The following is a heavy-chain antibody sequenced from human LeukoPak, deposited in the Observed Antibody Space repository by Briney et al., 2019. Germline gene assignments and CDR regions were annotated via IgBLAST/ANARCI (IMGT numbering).Heavy chain of an antibody. CDR3: ARALYGGYGHFDY. Sequence: GGSLRLSRAVSGFAFNSFNMNWVRQAPGKGLEWVSSISSSSSNIYYADSVKGRFTISRDNAKNSLFLQMNSLRAEDTAVYYCARALYGGYGHFDYWGRGTLVTVSS. V-gene: IGHV3-21*01. CDR2: ISSSSSNI. CDR1: GFAFNSFN. D-gene: IGHD5-12*01. J-gene: IGHJ4*02.